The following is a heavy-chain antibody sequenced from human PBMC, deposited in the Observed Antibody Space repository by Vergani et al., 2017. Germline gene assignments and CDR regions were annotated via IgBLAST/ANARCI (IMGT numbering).Heavy chain of an antibody. J-gene: IGHJ6*02. CDR1: GYTFTSYA. Sequence: QVQLVQSGAEVKKPGASVKVSCKASGYTFTSYAMHWVRQAPGQRLEWMGWINAGNGNTKYSQKFQGRVTITRDTSASTAYMELSSLRSEDTAVYYCARDGNSGYDSGYYGMDVWGQGTTVTVSS. D-gene: IGHD5-12*01. CDR3: ARDGNSGYDSGYYGMDV. V-gene: IGHV1-3*01. CDR2: INAGNGNT.